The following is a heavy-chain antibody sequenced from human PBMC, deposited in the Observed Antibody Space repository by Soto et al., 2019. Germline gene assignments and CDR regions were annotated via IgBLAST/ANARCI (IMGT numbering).Heavy chain of an antibody. V-gene: IGHV4-39*01. CDR1: GGSISSSSYY. CDR2: IYYSGST. Sequence: SETLSLTCTVSGGSISSSSYYWGWIRQPPGKGLEWIGSIYYSGSTYYNPSLKSRVTISVDTSKNQFSLKLSSVTAADTAVYYCASVEEASSAWFDPWGQGTLVTVSS. CDR3: ASVEEASSAWFDP. D-gene: IGHD6-6*01. J-gene: IGHJ5*02.